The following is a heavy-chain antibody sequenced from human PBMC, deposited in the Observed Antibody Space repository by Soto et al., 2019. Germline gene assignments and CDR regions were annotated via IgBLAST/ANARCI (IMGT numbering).Heavy chain of an antibody. V-gene: IGHV3-30*18. CDR2: ISYDGSNK. Sequence: GGSLRLSCAASGFTFSSYGMHWVRQAPGKGLEWVAVISYDGSNKYYADSVKGRFTISRDNSKNTLYLQMNSLRAEDTAVYYCAKLVAGTIQWDGMDVWGQGTTVTVS. CDR3: AKLVAGTIQWDGMDV. CDR1: GFTFSSYG. J-gene: IGHJ6*02. D-gene: IGHD6-19*01.